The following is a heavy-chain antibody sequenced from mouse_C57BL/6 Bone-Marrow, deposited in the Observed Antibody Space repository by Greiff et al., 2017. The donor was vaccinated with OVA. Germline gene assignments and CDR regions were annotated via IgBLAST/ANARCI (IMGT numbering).Heavy chain of an antibody. D-gene: IGHD4-1*01. J-gene: IGHJ2*01. V-gene: IGHV5-2*01. CDR3: ARQGLSLGREGYFDY. Sequence: DVQLQESGGGLVQPGESLKLSCESNEYEFPSHDMSWVRKTPEKRLELVAAINSDGGSTYYPDTMERRFIISRDNTKKTLYLQMSSLRSEDTALYYCARQGLSLGREGYFDYWGQGTTLTVSS. CDR2: INSDGGST. CDR1: EYEFPSHD.